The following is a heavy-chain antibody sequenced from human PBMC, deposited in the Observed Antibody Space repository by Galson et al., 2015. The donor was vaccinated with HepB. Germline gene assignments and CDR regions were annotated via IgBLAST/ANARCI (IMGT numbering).Heavy chain of an antibody. CDR3: VTSYRLHSLPMDV. J-gene: IGHJ6*03. CDR1: GYTFTDYY. Sequence: VKVSCKVSGYTFTDYYVHWVQQAPGKGLEWMGLVDPEDGETIYAEKFQGRVTITADTSTDTAYMELSSLRSEDTAVYCCVTSYRLHSLPMDVWGKGTTVTVSS. V-gene: IGHV1-69-2*01. D-gene: IGHD4-11*01. CDR2: VDPEDGET.